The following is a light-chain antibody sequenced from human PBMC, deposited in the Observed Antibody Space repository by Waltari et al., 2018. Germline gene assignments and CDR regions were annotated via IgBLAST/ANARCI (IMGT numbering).Light chain of an antibody. V-gene: IGKV1-39*01. CDR2: DTS. CDR1: QSISSY. Sequence: ITCLARQSISSYLSWYQRKPGKAPKLLIYDTSTLQSGVPSRFSGSGSGTDFTLTISSLQPEDFATYWCQQSYSSFSFGGGTKVEIK. CDR3: QQSYSSFS. J-gene: IGKJ4*01.